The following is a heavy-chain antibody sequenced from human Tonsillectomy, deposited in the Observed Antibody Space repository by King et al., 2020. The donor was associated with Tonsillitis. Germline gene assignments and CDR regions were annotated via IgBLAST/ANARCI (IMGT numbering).Heavy chain of an antibody. CDR3: ARDLFDFWSAFYTSRGAFDI. V-gene: IGHV1-18*01. Sequence: VQLVQSGTEVKKPGASVRVSCTASGFSFSNYGFNWVRQAPGQGLEWMGWISAYNGNTNYGLNLEDRVTMTTDTSTMTAYMELRNLRSDDTAVYYCARDLFDFWSAFYTSRGAFDIWGQGTLVMVSS. D-gene: IGHD3-3*01. J-gene: IGHJ3*02. CDR2: ISAYNGNT. CDR1: GFSFSNYG.